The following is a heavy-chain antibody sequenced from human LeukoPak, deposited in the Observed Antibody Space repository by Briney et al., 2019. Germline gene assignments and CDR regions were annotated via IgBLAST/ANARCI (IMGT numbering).Heavy chain of an antibody. CDR1: GGSISSGDYY. Sequence: SQTLSLTCAVSGGSISSGDYYWDWIRQPPGKGLEWIGYIYHSGRAYYNPSLKNRATISVDTSKNQFSLKVKSVTAADTAVYYCAKNGQSGFSFDPWGQGTLVTVSS. CDR2: IYHSGRA. CDR3: AKNGQSGFSFDP. J-gene: IGHJ5*02. V-gene: IGHV4-30-4*01. D-gene: IGHD3-3*01.